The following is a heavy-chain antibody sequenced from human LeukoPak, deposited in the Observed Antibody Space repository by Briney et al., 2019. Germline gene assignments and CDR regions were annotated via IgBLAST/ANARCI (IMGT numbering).Heavy chain of an antibody. Sequence: SETLSLTWTVSGXSISSSSYYWGWIRQPPGKGLEWIGSIYYSGSTYYNPSLKSRVTISVDTSKNQFSLKLSSVTAADTAVYYCARLIDGVAAAGTFFDYWGQGTLVTVSS. V-gene: IGHV4-39*01. D-gene: IGHD6-13*01. CDR1: GXSISSSSYY. J-gene: IGHJ4*02. CDR2: IYYSGST. CDR3: ARLIDGVAAAGTFFDY.